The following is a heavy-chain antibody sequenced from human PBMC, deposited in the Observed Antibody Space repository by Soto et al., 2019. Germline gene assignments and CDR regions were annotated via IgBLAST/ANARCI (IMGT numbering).Heavy chain of an antibody. Sequence: EVQLMESGGGLVQPGGSLRLSCAASGFTFSTYWMDWVRQTPGKGLEWVANINQDGSEKNYVDSVKGRSTIYRDNAKNSLYLQMRSLTAEDSALYYCSRSLNYWGQGTLVTVSS. CDR2: INQDGSEK. CDR1: GFTFSTYW. CDR3: SRSLNY. V-gene: IGHV3-7*01. J-gene: IGHJ4*02.